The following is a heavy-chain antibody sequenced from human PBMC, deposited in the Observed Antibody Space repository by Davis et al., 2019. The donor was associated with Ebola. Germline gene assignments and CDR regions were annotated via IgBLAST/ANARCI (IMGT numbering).Heavy chain of an antibody. Sequence: GESLKISCAASGFSVRSNYMSWVRQAPGKGLEWVSLIYSGGSTHYADSVKGRFTISRDNSKNTLYLQMNSLRAEDTAVYYCASEVVPAAPYGMDVWGQGTTVTVSS. CDR3: ASEVVPAAPYGMDV. V-gene: IGHV3-53*01. CDR1: GFSVRSNY. D-gene: IGHD2-2*01. CDR2: IYSGGST. J-gene: IGHJ6*02.